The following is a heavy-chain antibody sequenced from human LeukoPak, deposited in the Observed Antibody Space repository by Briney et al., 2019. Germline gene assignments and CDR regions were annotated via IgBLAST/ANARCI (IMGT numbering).Heavy chain of an antibody. J-gene: IGHJ5*02. V-gene: IGHV3-30*04. D-gene: IGHD4-17*01. Sequence: GRSLRLSCAASGFTFSSYAMHWVRQAPGKGLEWVAVISYDGSNKYYADSVKGRFTISRDNSKNTLYLQMNSLRVEDTAVYYCARDSYGDYNWFDPWGQGTLVTVSS. CDR2: ISYDGSNK. CDR3: ARDSYGDYNWFDP. CDR1: GFTFSSYA.